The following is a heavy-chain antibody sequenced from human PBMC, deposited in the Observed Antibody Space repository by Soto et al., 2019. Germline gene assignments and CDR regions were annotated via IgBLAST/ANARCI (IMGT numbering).Heavy chain of an antibody. J-gene: IGHJ4*02. CDR1: GYTFTSYG. V-gene: IGHV1-18*04. D-gene: IGHD3-22*01. CDR3: ARVWDYYDSSGYYSGVFDY. Sequence: QVQLVQSGAEVKKPGASVKVSCKASGYTFTSYGISWVRQAPGQGLEWMGWISAYNGNTKHAQKLQGRVTMTTDTATSTAYMELRSLRSDDTAVYYCARVWDYYDSSGYYSGVFDYWGQGTLVTVSS. CDR2: ISAYNGNT.